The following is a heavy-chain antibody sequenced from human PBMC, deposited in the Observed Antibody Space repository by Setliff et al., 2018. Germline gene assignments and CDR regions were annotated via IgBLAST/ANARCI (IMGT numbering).Heavy chain of an antibody. CDR1: GGSISSGGYY. V-gene: IGHV4-31*03. CDR3: ARGRIAAALYYFDY. J-gene: IGHJ4*02. Sequence: PSETLSLTCTVSGGSISSGGYYWSWIRQHPGKGLEWIGYIYYSGSTYYNPSLKSRVTISVDTSKNQFSLKLSSVTAADTAVYYCARGRIAAALYYFDYWGQGTLVTVSS. CDR2: IYYSGST. D-gene: IGHD6-13*01.